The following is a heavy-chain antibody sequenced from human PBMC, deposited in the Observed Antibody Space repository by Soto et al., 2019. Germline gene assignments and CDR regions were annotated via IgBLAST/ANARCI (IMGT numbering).Heavy chain of an antibody. Sequence: EVQLLESGGGLVQPGGSLRLSCVASGFSFSSYAMVWVRQAPGKGLVWVSVISARGGSSYFADTVKGRFTMSRDNPKKLLSLEMNSLRAEDTAIYFCAKGSIEYSASVDNWGQGTLVLVSS. CDR3: AKGSIEYSASVDN. J-gene: IGHJ4*02. CDR1: GFSFSSYA. CDR2: ISARGGSS. D-gene: IGHD5-12*01. V-gene: IGHV3-23*01.